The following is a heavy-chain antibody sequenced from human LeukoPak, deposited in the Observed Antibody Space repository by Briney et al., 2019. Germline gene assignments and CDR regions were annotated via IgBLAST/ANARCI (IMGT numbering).Heavy chain of an antibody. CDR2: IYYSEST. CDR1: GDSISSYY. D-gene: IGHD1-26*01. CDR3: ARGLLKGQLHLGYSYYMDV. J-gene: IGHJ6*03. Sequence: SETLSLTCTVSGDSISSYYWSWIRQPPGKGLEWNGYIYYSESTYYNPSLKSRVTTSVDTSKNQFSLKLTSVTAADTAVYYCARGLLKGQLHLGYSYYMDVWGKGTTITVSS. V-gene: IGHV4-59*13.